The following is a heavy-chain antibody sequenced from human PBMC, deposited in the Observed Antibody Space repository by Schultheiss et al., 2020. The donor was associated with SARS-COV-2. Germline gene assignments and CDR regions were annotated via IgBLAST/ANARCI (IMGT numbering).Heavy chain of an antibody. Sequence: GESLKISCAASGFTFSSYSMNWVRQAPGKGLEWVSSISSSSSYIYYADSVKGRFTISRDNAKNSLYLQMNSLRAEDTAVYYCARDNKSYYDFWSGYSYDAFDIWGQGTMVTVSS. CDR1: GFTFSSYS. D-gene: IGHD3-3*01. J-gene: IGHJ3*02. CDR2: ISSSSSYI. V-gene: IGHV3-21*01. CDR3: ARDNKSYYDFWSGYSYDAFDI.